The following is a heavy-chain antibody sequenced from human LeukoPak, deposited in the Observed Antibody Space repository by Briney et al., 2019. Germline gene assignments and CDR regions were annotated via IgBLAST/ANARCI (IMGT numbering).Heavy chain of an antibody. J-gene: IGHJ4*02. V-gene: IGHV4-59*01. CDR1: GGSISSYY. CDR3: AREAAAGTVDY. Sequence: SETLSLTCTVSGGSISSYYWSWIRQPPGKGLEWIGYIYYSGSTNYNPSLKSRVTISVDTSKNQFSLKLSSVTAADTAVYYCAREAAAGTVDYWGQGTLVTFSS. D-gene: IGHD6-13*01. CDR2: IYYSGST.